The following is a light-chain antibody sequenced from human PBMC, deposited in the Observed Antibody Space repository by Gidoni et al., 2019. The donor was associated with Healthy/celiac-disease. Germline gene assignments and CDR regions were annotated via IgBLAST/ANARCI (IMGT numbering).Light chain of an antibody. CDR1: QSVSSSY. V-gene: IGKV3-20*01. J-gene: IGKJ2*01. CDR3: QQYGSSPHT. CDR2: GAS. Sequence: EILLPQSPGTLSLSPGERATLSCRASQSVSSSYLAWYQQKPGQAPRLLIYGASSRATGIPDRFSGSGSGTDFTLTISRLEPEDFAVYYCQQYGSSPHTFGQGTKLEIK.